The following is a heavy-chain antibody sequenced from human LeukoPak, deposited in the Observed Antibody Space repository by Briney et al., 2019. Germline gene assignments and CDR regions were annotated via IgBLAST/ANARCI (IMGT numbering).Heavy chain of an antibody. V-gene: IGHV1-8*01. CDR3: ARDNYAGANWFDP. CDR2: MNPRDNT. J-gene: IGHJ5*02. Sequence: ASVKVSCKASGYTSTSPDINWVRQATGRGLEWLGWMNPRDNTGYAQKFQGRVTLTRDKSINTAYMELSSLRSEDTAVYYCARDNYAGANWFDPWGQGTLVTVSS. CDR1: GYTSTSPD. D-gene: IGHD1-1*01.